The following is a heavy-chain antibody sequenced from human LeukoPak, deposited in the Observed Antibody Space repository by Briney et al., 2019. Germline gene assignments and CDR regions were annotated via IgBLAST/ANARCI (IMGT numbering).Heavy chain of an antibody. Sequence: ASVKVSCKASGYTFTSYGISWGRQAPGQGLEWMGWISAYNGNTNYAQKLQGRVTMTPDTSTSTAYMELRSLRSDDTAVYYCASASSGWYYMDVWGKGTTVTVSS. CDR3: ASASSGWYYMDV. CDR2: ISAYNGNT. J-gene: IGHJ6*03. V-gene: IGHV1-18*01. CDR1: GYTFTSYG. D-gene: IGHD6-19*01.